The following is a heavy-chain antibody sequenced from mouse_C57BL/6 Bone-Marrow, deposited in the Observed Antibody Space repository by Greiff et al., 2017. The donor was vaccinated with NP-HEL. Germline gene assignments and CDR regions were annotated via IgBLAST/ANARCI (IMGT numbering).Heavy chain of an antibody. J-gene: IGHJ2*01. V-gene: IGHV1-85*01. CDR3: ARGKITTGDY. CDR1: GYTFTSYD. CDR2: IITRDGST. D-gene: IGHD1-1*01. Sequence: QVQLQQSGPELVQPGASVKLSCTASGYTFTSYDINWVKQRPGQGLEWIGCIITRDGSTNDNEKFKGKATLTVDTSSSTAYMELNSLTSEDSAVYFCARGKITTGDYWGQGTTLTVSS.